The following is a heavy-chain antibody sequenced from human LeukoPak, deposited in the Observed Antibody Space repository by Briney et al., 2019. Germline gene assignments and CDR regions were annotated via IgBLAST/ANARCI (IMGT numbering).Heavy chain of an antibody. D-gene: IGHD3-10*01. V-gene: IGHV5-10-1*01. CDR2: IDPSDSYT. Sequence: GESLKISRKGSGYSFTSYRISWVRQMPGKGLEWMGRIDPSDSYTNYSPSFQGHVTISADKSISTAYLQWSSLKASDTAMYYCARLGGSGSYPKYWGQGTLVTVSS. J-gene: IGHJ4*02. CDR1: GYSFTSYR. CDR3: ARLGGSGSYPKY.